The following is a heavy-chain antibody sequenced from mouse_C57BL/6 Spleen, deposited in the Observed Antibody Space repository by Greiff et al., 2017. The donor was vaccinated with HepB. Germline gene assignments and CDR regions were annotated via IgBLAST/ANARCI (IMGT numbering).Heavy chain of an antibody. CDR1: GFTFTDYY. V-gene: IGHV7-3*01. D-gene: IGHD4-1*01. J-gene: IGHJ3*01. Sequence: DVMLVESGGGLVQPGGSLSLSCAASGFTFTDYYMSWVRQPPGKALEWLGFIRNKANGYTTEYSASVKGRFTISRDNSQSILYLQMNALRAEDSATYYCARARTGTVFAYWGQGTLVTVSA. CDR2: IRNKANGYTT. CDR3: ARARTGTVFAY.